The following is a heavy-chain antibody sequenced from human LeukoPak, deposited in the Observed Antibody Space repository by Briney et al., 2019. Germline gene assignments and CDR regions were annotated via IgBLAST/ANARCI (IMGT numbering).Heavy chain of an antibody. CDR1: GGSISSYY. V-gene: IGHV4-59*01. Sequence: SETLSLTCTVSGGSISSYYWSWIRQPPGKGLEWIGYIYYSGSTNYNPPLKSRVTISVDTSKNQFSLKLSSVTAADTAVYYCARDRKGGPSGMDVWGQGTTVTVSS. D-gene: IGHD3-16*01. CDR2: IYYSGST. J-gene: IGHJ6*02. CDR3: ARDRKGGPSGMDV.